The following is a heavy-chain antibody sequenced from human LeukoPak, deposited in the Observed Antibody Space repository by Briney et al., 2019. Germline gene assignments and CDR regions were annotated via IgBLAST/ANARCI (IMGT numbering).Heavy chain of an antibody. CDR3: ARLSGSQTTPY. J-gene: IGHJ4*02. CDR2: MLLSGST. CDR1: GASISRYY. D-gene: IGHD1-26*01. V-gene: IGHV4-59*08. Sequence: NPSETLSLTCTVSGASISRYYWSWIRQPPGQGLEWIGYMLLSGSTNYNPSLKSRVTMSVDTSKNQFSLKLSSVTAADTAVYYCARLSGSQTTPYWGQGTLVTVSS.